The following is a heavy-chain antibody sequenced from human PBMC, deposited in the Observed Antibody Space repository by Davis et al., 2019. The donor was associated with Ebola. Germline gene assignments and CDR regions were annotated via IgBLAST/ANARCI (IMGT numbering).Heavy chain of an antibody. J-gene: IGHJ6*04. D-gene: IGHD2-15*01. Sequence: GESLKISCAASGFTFSSYDMHWVRQATGKGLEWVSAIGTAGDTYYPGSVKGRFTISRENAKNSLYLQMNSLRAGDTAVYYCARAEYCSGGSCLYGMDVWGKGTTVTVSS. V-gene: IGHV3-13*01. CDR1: GFTFSSYD. CDR2: IGTAGDT. CDR3: ARAEYCSGGSCLYGMDV.